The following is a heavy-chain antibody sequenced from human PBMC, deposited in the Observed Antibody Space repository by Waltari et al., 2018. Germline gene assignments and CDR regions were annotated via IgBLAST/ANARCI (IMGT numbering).Heavy chain of an antibody. J-gene: IGHJ5*02. CDR1: SYSIRSGYF. D-gene: IGHD3-10*01. Sequence: QVQLQESGPGLARPSATLSLTCVVSSYSIRSGYFWGWLRQPPGKGLEWIGSISHSGKTYYNPSLQSRLSLSVDTSKNQFALKVTSVTAADTAIYYCVRDLGGSGNSWFDAWGQGTLVTVSS. V-gene: IGHV4-38-2*02. CDR3: VRDLGGSGNSWFDA. CDR2: ISHSGKT.